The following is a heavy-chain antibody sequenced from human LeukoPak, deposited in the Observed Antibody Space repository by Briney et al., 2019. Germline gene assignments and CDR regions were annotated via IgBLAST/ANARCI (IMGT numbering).Heavy chain of an antibody. Sequence: ASVKVSCKASVGTFSSYAISWVRQAPGQGLEWMGWISAYNGNTNYAQKLQGRVTMTTDTSTSTAYMELRSLRSDDTAVYYCARDHYYDSSGYYYRGRGTTFDYWGQGTLVTVSS. J-gene: IGHJ4*02. D-gene: IGHD3-22*01. CDR3: ARDHYYDSSGYYYRGRGTTFDY. CDR1: VGTFSSYA. CDR2: ISAYNGNT. V-gene: IGHV1-18*01.